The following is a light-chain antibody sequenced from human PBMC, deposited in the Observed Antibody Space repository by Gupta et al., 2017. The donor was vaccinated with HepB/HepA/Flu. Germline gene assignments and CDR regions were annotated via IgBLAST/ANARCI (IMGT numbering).Light chain of an antibody. CDR1: NIGSKS. V-gene: IGLV3-21*03. Sequence: SSVLPQPPSVSVAPGKTARITCGGNNIGSKSVPWYQQKPGQAPVLVVYDDSDRPSGIPGRFAGSNAGNTATLTISRVEAGDEADYYCQVWDSSSDHVVFGGGTKLTVL. CDR3: QVWDSSSDHVV. CDR2: DDS. J-gene: IGLJ2*01.